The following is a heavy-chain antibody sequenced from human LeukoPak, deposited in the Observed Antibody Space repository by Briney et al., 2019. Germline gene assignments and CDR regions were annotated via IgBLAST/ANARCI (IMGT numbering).Heavy chain of an antibody. CDR2: INHSGST. D-gene: IGHD2-8*01. Sequence: SETLSLTCTVSGGSISSSGYYWSWIRQPPGKGLEWIGEINHSGSTNYNPSLKSRVTISVDTSKNQFSLKLSSVTAADTAVYYCARGPSRMVYAKTKNWFDPWGQGTLVTVSS. CDR1: GGSISSSGYY. V-gene: IGHV4-39*07. J-gene: IGHJ5*02. CDR3: ARGPSRMVYAKTKNWFDP.